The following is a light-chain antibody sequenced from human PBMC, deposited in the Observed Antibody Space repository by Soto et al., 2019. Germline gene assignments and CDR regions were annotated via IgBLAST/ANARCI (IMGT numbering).Light chain of an antibody. V-gene: IGKV1-39*01. CDR2: AAS. J-gene: IGKJ3*01. CDR3: LQKYFYPFT. Sequence: DIQMTQSPASLSASVGDRVTITCRASQSISSYLNWYQQKPGKAPKRLIYAASSLQSGVPSRFSGSGSGTDFTLTISSLQPEDFATYYCLQKYFYPFTFGPGTKVDI. CDR1: QSISSY.